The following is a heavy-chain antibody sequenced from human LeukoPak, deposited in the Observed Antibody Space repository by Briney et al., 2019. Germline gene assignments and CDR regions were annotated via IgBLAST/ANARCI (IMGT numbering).Heavy chain of an antibody. J-gene: IGHJ3*02. CDR1: GDSASSNTAA. Sequence: QTLSLTFAISGDSASSNTAAWNWIRQSPSRGLEWLGRTYYGSKWYNDYAVTVKSRLTINPDTSKNQFSLQLNYMSPEDTAVYYCAGMRLRWYHNACDIWGQGTVVTVSS. CDR3: AGMRLRWYHNACDI. D-gene: IGHD4-23*01. CDR2: TYYGSKWYN. V-gene: IGHV6-1*01.